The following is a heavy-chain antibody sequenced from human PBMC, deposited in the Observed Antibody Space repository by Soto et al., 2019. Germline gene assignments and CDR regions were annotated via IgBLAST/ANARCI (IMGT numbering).Heavy chain of an antibody. Sequence: QVQLVQSGAEVKKPGASVKVSCKASGYTFTNYAMHWVRQAPGQRLEWMGWINAGNGNTKYSQKFQGRVTITRDTSASTAYMELSSLVSEATAVYYCAGGGCLSWYFDLWGRGTLVTVSS. CDR1: GYTFTNYA. V-gene: IGHV1-3*01. CDR3: AGGGCLSWYFDL. D-gene: IGHD1-26*01. J-gene: IGHJ2*01. CDR2: INAGNGNT.